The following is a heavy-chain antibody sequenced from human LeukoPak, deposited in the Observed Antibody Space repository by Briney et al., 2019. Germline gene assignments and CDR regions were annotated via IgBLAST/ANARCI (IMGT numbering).Heavy chain of an antibody. CDR1: GYIFTSYG. Sequence: ASVKVSCKASGYIFTSYGITWVRQATGQGLEWMGWMNPNSGNTGYGQSFQGRITMTRDISIGTAYMELSNLTSEDTAIYYCTRGSSGRRDNWGQGTLVTVSA. V-gene: IGHV1-8*02. D-gene: IGHD6-19*01. J-gene: IGHJ4*02. CDR2: MNPNSGNT. CDR3: TRGSSGRRDN.